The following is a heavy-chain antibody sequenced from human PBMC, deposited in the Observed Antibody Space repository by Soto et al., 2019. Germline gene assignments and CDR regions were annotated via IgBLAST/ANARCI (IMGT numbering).Heavy chain of an antibody. CDR1: GFSFSSYW. CDR2: IKQDGSEK. D-gene: IGHD6-19*01. CDR3: VSGSSGRNVGQFGD. Sequence: VQLVESGGALVQPGGSLRLSCVGSGFSFSSYWMNWVRQAPGEGLEWVANIKQDGSEKHFLDSVKGRFTISRENAKNSLFLDMNNLRVEDTAVYYCVSGSSGRNVGQFGDWGQGTTVTVSS. V-gene: IGHV3-7*01. J-gene: IGHJ6*02.